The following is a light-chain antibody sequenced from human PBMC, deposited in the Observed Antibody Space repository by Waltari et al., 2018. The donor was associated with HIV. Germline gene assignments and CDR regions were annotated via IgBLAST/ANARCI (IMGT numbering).Light chain of an antibody. CDR1: TSNIGRNT. CDR3: ASWDDSLNGPV. Sequence: QSVLTQPPSASGTPEQRVTISCSGSTSNIGRNTVSWLQQFPGTAPTVLIHGKKQRPSGGPGRFSGSKSGTSASLAISGLQSEDEADYYCASWDDSLNGPVFGGGTKLTVV. CDR2: GKK. J-gene: IGLJ2*01. V-gene: IGLV1-44*01.